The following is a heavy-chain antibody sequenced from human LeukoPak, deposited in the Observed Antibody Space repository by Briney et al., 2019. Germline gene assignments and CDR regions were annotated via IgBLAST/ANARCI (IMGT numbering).Heavy chain of an antibody. J-gene: IGHJ4*02. V-gene: IGHV3-9*01. CDR1: GFTFDDYA. Sequence: GRSLRLSCAASGFTFDDYAMHWVRQAPGKGLEWVSGISWNSGSIGYADSVKGRFTISRDNAKNSLYLQMNSLRAEDTALYYCAKDSGAVAGHPPLDYWGPGTLVAVSS. D-gene: IGHD6-19*01. CDR3: AKDSGAVAGHPPLDY. CDR2: ISWNSGSI.